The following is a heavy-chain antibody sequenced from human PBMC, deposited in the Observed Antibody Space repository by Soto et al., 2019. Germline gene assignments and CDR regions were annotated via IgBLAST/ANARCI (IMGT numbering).Heavy chain of an antibody. Sequence: SETLSLTCTVSGGSISSSSYYWSWIRQPPGKGLEWIGYIYYSGSTNYNPSLKSRVTISVDTSKNQFSLKLSSVTAADTAVYYCARDRSVTPPHYGMDVWGQGTTVTVSS. D-gene: IGHD4-4*01. CDR3: ARDRSVTPPHYGMDV. CDR1: GGSISSSSYY. J-gene: IGHJ6*02. CDR2: IYYSGST. V-gene: IGHV4-61*01.